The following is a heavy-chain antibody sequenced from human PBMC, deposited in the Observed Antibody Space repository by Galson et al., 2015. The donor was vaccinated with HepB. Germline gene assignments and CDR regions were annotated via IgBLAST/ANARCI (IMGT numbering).Heavy chain of an antibody. CDR3: ARGGVYDSSGYYVY. D-gene: IGHD3-22*01. V-gene: IGHV3-30-3*01. J-gene: IGHJ4*02. CDR1: GFTFSSYA. Sequence: SLRLSCAASGFTFSSYAMHWVRQAPGKGLEWVAVISYDGSNKYYADSVKGRFTISRDNSKNTLYLQMNSLRAEDTAVYYCARGGVYDSSGYYVYWGQGTLVTVSS. CDR2: ISYDGSNK.